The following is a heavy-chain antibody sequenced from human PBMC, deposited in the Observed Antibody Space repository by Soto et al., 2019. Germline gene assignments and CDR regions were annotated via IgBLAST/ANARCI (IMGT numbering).Heavy chain of an antibody. CDR1: GFTLGAYV. J-gene: IGHJ4*02. V-gene: IGHV3-30*18. CDR3: AKSVPDPACRGGGCHRTFDY. Sequence: VQLVESGGGVVQPGGSVRLSCTASGFTLGAYVMHWVRQAQGKGPEWVAAISADGRDLFYAASVEGRFTLSRDNSKTTLLLEMNSLTSEDTTVDSCAKSVPDPACRGGGCHRTFDYWGQGTLVTVSS. CDR2: ISADGRDL. D-gene: IGHD2-15*01.